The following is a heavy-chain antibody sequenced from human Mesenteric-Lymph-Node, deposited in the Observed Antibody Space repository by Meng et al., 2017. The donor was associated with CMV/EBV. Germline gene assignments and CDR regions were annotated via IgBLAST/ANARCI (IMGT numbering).Heavy chain of an antibody. V-gene: IGHV3-74*01. CDR3: AKSPASGYYYFDY. D-gene: IGHD3-22*01. CDR1: GFTFTRHF. Sequence: GESLKISCATSGFTFTRHFIHWVRQVPGKGLEWVSHIFTEDSSARYADSVRGRFTISRDSSKNTLYLQMNSLRAEDTAVYYCAKSPASGYYYFDYWGQGTLVTVPQ. J-gene: IGHJ4*02. CDR2: IFTEDSSA.